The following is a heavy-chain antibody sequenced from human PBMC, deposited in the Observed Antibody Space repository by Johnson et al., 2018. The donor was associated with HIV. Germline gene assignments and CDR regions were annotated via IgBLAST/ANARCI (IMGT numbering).Heavy chain of an antibody. J-gene: IGHJ3*02. D-gene: IGHD1-26*01. V-gene: IGHV3-30*04. CDR3: ARGPLVGATSFGYDFAFDI. CDR1: GFTFSSFP. Sequence: QMQLVESGGGVVQPGRSLRLSCAASGFTFSSFPIHWVRQAPGKGLEWVAVISFDGSKKYYGDSVKGRFTVSRDNSKSTLYLQMRSLRAEDTAIYYCARGPLVGATSFGYDFAFDIWGLGTMVTVSS. CDR2: ISFDGSKK.